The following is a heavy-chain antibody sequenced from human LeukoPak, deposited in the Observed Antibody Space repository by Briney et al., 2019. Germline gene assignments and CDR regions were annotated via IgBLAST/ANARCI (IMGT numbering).Heavy chain of an antibody. J-gene: IGHJ3*02. CDR2: IYPGDSDT. D-gene: IGHD6-19*01. V-gene: IGHV5-51*01. CDR3: ARRSYSSGWFLGASDI. Sequence: GESLKISCKGSGYSFTSYWIGWVRQMPGKGLEWMGIIYPGDSDTRYSPSFQGQVTISADKSISTAYLQWSSLKASDTAMYYCARRSYSSGWFLGASDIWGQGTMVTVSS. CDR1: GYSFTSYW.